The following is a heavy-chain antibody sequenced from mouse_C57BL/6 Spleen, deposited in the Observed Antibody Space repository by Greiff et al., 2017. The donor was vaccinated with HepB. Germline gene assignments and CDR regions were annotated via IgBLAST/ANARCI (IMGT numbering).Heavy chain of an antibody. CDR3: ARSDDYFMDD. J-gene: IGHJ4*01. D-gene: IGHD2-4*01. CDR1: GYTFTDYY. CDR2: INPNNGGT. Sequence: EVQLQQSGPELVKPGASVKISCKASGYTFTDYYMNWVKQSHGKSLEWIGDINPNNGGTSYNQKFKGKATLTVDKSSSTAYMELRSLTSEDSAVYYCARSDDYFMDDWGQGTSVTVSS. V-gene: IGHV1-26*01.